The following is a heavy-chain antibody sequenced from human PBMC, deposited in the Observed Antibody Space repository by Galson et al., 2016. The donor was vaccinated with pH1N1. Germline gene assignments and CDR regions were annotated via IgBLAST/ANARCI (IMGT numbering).Heavy chain of an antibody. J-gene: IGHJ3*02. CDR1: GYSFTSQW. Sequence: QSGAEVKKPGESLKISCKASGYSFTSQWIAWVRQVPGKGLEWVGVVNPGDSTIRYSPSFQGQVTISSDKSISTAYLQWISLRASDTAMYYCARQYDFGDYRGNAFDIWGQGTVVIVSS. D-gene: IGHD4-17*01. CDR3: ARQYDFGDYRGNAFDI. V-gene: IGHV5-51*03. CDR2: VNPGDSTI.